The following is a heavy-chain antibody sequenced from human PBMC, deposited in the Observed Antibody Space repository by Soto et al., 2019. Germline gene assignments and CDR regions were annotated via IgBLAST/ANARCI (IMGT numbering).Heavy chain of an antibody. D-gene: IGHD3-9*01. Sequence: PGGSLRLSCAASGLTFSRNSMNWVRQAPGKGLEWVSYISSSSTTIYYVDSVTGRFTISRDNAKNSLYLQMNSLRAEDTAVYYCARGFGHHDILTGYYESNWFDP. CDR2: ISSSSTTI. V-gene: IGHV3-48*01. J-gene: IGHJ5*02. CDR1: GLTFSRNS. CDR3: ARGFGHHDILTGYYESNWFDP.